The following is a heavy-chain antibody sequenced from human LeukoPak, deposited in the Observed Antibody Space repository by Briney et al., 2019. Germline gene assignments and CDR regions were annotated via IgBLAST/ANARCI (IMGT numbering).Heavy chain of an antibody. Sequence: PGGPLRLSCAASGFTVSSNYMSWVRQAPGKGLEWVSVIYSGGSTYYADSVKGRFTISRDNSKNTLYLQMNSLRAEDTAVYYCARDVMVRGVIVPGYMDVWGKGTAVTVSS. CDR2: IYSGGST. CDR3: ARDVMVRGVIVPGYMDV. V-gene: IGHV3-66*02. CDR1: GFTVSSNY. D-gene: IGHD3-10*01. J-gene: IGHJ6*03.